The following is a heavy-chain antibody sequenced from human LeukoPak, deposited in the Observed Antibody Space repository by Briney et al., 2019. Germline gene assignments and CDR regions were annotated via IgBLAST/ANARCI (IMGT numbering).Heavy chain of an antibody. CDR1: GFTFSTYA. CDR3: ARGRKYSYGTYYYGLDV. D-gene: IGHD5-18*01. CDR2: ILYDGNNK. Sequence: PGRSLRLSYVASGFTFSTYAMHWVRQAPGKGLEWVAVILYDGNNKYYADSVKGRFTISRDNSKNTLYLQMNSLRAEDTAVYYCARGRKYSYGTYYYGLDVWGQGTTATVCS. V-gene: IGHV3-30-3*01. J-gene: IGHJ6*02.